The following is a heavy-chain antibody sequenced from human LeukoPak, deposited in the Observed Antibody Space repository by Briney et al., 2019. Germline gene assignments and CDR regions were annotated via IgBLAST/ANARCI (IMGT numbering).Heavy chain of an antibody. J-gene: IGHJ4*02. D-gene: IGHD3-22*01. Sequence: ASVRVSCKASGYTFTGHYMHWVRQAPGQGLEWMVWINPKSGGTNYAQKFQGRVTITKDTSITTAYMELSRLRSDDTAVYYCASLNLPDSSGYYDDWGQGTLVTVSS. V-gene: IGHV1-2*02. CDR3: ASLNLPDSSGYYDD. CDR1: GYTFTGHY. CDR2: INPKSGGT.